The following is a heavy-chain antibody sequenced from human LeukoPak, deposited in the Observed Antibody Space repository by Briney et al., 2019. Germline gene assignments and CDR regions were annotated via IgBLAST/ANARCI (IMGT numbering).Heavy chain of an antibody. CDR1: GFTVSSNY. D-gene: IGHD3-22*01. J-gene: IGHJ6*02. CDR2: IYSGGST. V-gene: IGHV3-66*01. Sequence: PGGSLRLSCAASGFTVSSNYMSWVRQAPGKGLGWVSVIYSGGSTYYADSVKGRFTISRDNSKNTLYLQMNSLRAEDTAVYYCARDRITMIGPREYYYYGMDVWGQGTTVTVSS. CDR3: ARDRITMIGPREYYYYGMDV.